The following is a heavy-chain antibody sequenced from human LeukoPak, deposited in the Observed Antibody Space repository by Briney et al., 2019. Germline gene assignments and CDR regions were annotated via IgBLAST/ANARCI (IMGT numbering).Heavy chain of an antibody. D-gene: IGHD6-6*01. J-gene: IGHJ5*02. CDR2: TYYRSKWYN. Sequence: SQTLSLTCAISGDSISINSAAWNWIRQSPSRGLEWLGRTYYRSKWYNDYAVSVKSRITINPDTSKNQFSLQLNSVTPEDTAVYYCARASRIAARPNWFDPWGQGTLVTVSS. CDR1: GDSISINSAA. CDR3: ARASRIAARPNWFDP. V-gene: IGHV6-1*01.